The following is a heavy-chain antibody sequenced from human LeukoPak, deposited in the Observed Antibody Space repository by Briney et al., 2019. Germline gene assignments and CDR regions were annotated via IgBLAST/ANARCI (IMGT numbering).Heavy chain of an antibody. CDR1: GYTFSYLG. CDR2: INGYNGNT. V-gene: IGHV1-18*01. CDR3: ARVTNSVGSDY. Sequence: ASVKVSCKASGYTFSYLGLNWVRQAPGQGLEWMGWINGYNGNTNYAQKSEGRLSLTTDTSTSTAYMELRSLRSDDTAVYYCARVTNSVGSDYWGQGTLVTVSS. D-gene: IGHD3-10*01. J-gene: IGHJ4*02.